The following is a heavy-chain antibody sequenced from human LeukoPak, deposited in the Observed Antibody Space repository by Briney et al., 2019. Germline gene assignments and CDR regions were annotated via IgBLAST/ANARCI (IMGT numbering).Heavy chain of an antibody. CDR3: ARGSRNSVDY. V-gene: IGHV4-59*01. D-gene: IGHD4-23*01. J-gene: IGHJ4*02. CDR2: IYKSGNT. CDR1: GGSIGSYY. Sequence: PSETLSLTCTVSGGSIGSYYWSWIRQPPGKGLEWIGYIYKSGNTNYNPSLKSRVTTSVGTSKNQFSLNLSSVTAADTAAYYCARGSRNSVDYWGQGTLVTVSS.